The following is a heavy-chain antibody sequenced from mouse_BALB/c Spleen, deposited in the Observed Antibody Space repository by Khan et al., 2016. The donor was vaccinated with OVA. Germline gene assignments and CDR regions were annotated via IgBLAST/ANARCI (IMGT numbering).Heavy chain of an antibody. D-gene: IGHD1-2*01. CDR1: GYSITSGYG. CDR2: ISYSGST. Sequence: QLEESGPGLVKPSQSLSLTCTVTGYSITSGYGWNWIRQFPGNKLEWMGYISYSGSTNYKPSLKSRISITRDTSKNQFFLHLNSVTTEDTATYYCARTARIKYWGQGTTLTVSS. J-gene: IGHJ2*01. V-gene: IGHV3-2*02. CDR3: ARTARIKY.